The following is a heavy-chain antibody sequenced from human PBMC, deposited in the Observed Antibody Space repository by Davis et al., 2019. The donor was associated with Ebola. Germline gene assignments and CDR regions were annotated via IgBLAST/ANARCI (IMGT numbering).Heavy chain of an antibody. CDR2: ISSSSSTI. CDR1: GFTFSSYS. V-gene: IGHV3-48*02. CDR3: AREGWKYYYDSSGYHTYYGMDV. Sequence: GESLNISCASSGFTFSSYSLNWVRQAPGKGLEWVSYISSSSSTIYYADSVKGRFTISRDNAKNSLYLQMNSLRDEDTAVYYCAREGWKYYYDSSGYHTYYGMDVWGKGTAVTVSS. J-gene: IGHJ6*04. D-gene: IGHD3-22*01.